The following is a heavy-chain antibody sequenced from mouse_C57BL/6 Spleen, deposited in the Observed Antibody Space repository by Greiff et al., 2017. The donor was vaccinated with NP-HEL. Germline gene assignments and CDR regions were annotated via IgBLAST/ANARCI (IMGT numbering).Heavy chain of an antibody. Sequence: EVQLQQSGGGLVKPGGSLKLSCAASGFTFSSYAMSWVRQTPETRLEWVATISDGGSYTYYPDNVKGRFTISRDNAKNNLYLQMSHLKSEDTAMYYCARGYYYGSRGNWYVDVWGTGTTVTVSS. D-gene: IGHD1-1*01. CDR2: ISDGGSYT. J-gene: IGHJ1*03. CDR3: ARGYYYGSRGNWYVDV. CDR1: GFTFSSYA. V-gene: IGHV5-4*01.